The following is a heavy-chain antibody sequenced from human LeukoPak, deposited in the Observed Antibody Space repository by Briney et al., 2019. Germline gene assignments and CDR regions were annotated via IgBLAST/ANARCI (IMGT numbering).Heavy chain of an antibody. CDR1: GGSISSSSYY. J-gene: IGHJ4*02. D-gene: IGHD3-10*02. CDR3: ARLSSGSYVY. CDR2: IFYSGSA. Sequence: PSETLSLTCTVSGGSISSSSYYWGWIRQPPGKGLEWIGSIFYSGSAYYNPSLKSRVTISVATSKNQFSLKLSSVTAADSAVYYCARLSSGSYVYWGRGTLVTVSS. V-gene: IGHV4-39*07.